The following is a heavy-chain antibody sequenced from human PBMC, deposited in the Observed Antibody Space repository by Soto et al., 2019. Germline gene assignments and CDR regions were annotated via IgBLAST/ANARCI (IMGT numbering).Heavy chain of an antibody. D-gene: IGHD2-2*01. V-gene: IGHV3-23*01. CDR1: GFTFSSYS. Sequence: LRLSCAASGFTFSSYSMSWVRDARVKWRGWGSGISGSGGTTYYADSVKGRFTISRDNSKNALYLQMNSLRAGDTAVYYCAKDGRAVVPAPILYYFYGMDVWGQGTLVTVSS. J-gene: IGHJ6*02. CDR3: AKDGRAVVPAPILYYFYGMDV. CDR2: ISGSGGTT.